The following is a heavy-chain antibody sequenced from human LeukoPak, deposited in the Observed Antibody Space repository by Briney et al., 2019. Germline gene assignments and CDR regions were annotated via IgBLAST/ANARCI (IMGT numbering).Heavy chain of an antibody. V-gene: IGHV5-51*01. CDR3: ARKLEMADKAHGFDI. Sequence: GESLKISCKGSGYSFTDYWVGWVRQMPGKGLEWMGIIYPGDSDARVSPSFQGQVTISADKSISTAYLQWNSLKASDTAIYYCARKLEMADKAHGFDIWGQGTMVTVSS. J-gene: IGHJ3*02. D-gene: IGHD5-24*01. CDR2: IYPGDSDA. CDR1: GYSFTDYW.